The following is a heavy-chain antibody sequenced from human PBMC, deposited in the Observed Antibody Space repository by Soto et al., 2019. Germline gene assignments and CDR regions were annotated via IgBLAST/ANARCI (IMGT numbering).Heavy chain of an antibody. J-gene: IGHJ4*02. CDR2: ISVYNGNR. CDR1: GFNFVDHG. CDR3: ARARPATFVPFEF. Sequence: QVQLVQSGPEVRKPGTSVKVSCKASGFNFVDHGFSWVRQAPGHALEWMGWISVYNGNREYAEKFQGRLSMTTDTSTDTAYMELGSLRSADTAVYYCARARPATFVPFEFWCQGTLVTVSS. D-gene: IGHD2-15*01. V-gene: IGHV1-18*04.